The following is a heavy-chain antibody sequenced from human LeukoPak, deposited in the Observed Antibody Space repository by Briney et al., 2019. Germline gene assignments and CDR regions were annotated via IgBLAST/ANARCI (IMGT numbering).Heavy chain of an antibody. J-gene: IGHJ4*02. V-gene: IGHV3-30-3*01. CDR3: AKVWGSYYDYVWGSWPHDY. D-gene: IGHD3-16*01. CDR2: ISYDGSNK. CDR1: GFTFSSYA. Sequence: PGRSLRLSCAASGFTFSSYAMHWVRQAPGKGLEWVAVISYDGSNKYYADSVKGRFTISRDNSKNTLYLQMNSLRAEDTAVYYCAKVWGSYYDYVWGSWPHDYWGQGTLVTVSS.